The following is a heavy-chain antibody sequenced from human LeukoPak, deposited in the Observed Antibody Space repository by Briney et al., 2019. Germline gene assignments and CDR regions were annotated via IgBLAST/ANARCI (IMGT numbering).Heavy chain of an antibody. CDR3: ARTFASYGGNYLDY. V-gene: IGHV5-51*03. CDR1: GYDFTSYW. J-gene: IGHJ4*02. CDR2: IYPGDSDT. D-gene: IGHD4-23*01. Sequence: KPGESLKISCMGSGYDFTSYWIGWVRQMPGKGLEWMGIIYPGDSDTRYSPSFQGQVTISADKSISTAYLQWSSLKASDIAIYYCARTFASYGGNYLDYWGQGTLVTVSS.